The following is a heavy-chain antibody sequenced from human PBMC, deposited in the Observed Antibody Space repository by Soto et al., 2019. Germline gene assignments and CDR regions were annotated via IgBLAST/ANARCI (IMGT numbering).Heavy chain of an antibody. CDR1: GFTFSSYG. CDR3: ARGYLPGIAAAGTN. V-gene: IGHV3-33*01. J-gene: IGHJ4*02. Sequence: GGSLRLSCAASGFTFSSYGMHWVRQAPGKGLEWVAVIWYDGSNKYYADSVKGRFTISRDNSKNTLYLQMNSLRAEDTAVYYCARGYLPGIAAAGTNWGQGTLVTVSS. CDR2: IWYDGSNK. D-gene: IGHD6-13*01.